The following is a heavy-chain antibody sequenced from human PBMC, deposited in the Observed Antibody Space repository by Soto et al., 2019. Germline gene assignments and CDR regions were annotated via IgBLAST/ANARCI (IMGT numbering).Heavy chain of an antibody. V-gene: IGHV3-21*01. J-gene: IGHJ4*02. Sequence: PGGSLRLSCAASRITFSSSSMNWVRQALGKGLEWVSSISSSSSYIYYADSVKGRLPISRDNARNSLYLQMNSMRAEDTAVQYFAREMVYCGGGSCYTGYDYCSQGTVVTV. CDR3: AREMVYCGGGSCYTGYDY. D-gene: IGHD2-15*01. CDR1: RITFSSSS. CDR2: ISSSSSYI.